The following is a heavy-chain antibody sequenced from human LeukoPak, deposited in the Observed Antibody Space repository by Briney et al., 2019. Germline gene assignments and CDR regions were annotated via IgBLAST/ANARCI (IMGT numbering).Heavy chain of an antibody. V-gene: IGHV4-4*07. J-gene: IGHJ5*02. CDR2: ISGSGTI. CDR3: ARDSGTTGEVKFDP. D-gene: IGHD3-10*01. CDR1: AGSISNYY. Sequence: PSETLSLTCTVSAGSISNYYWSWIRQPAGKGLEWIGRISGSGTITYNPALQSRLSISIDTSKNQFSLKLMSVTAADTAVYYCARDSGTTGEVKFDPWGQGTLVTVSS.